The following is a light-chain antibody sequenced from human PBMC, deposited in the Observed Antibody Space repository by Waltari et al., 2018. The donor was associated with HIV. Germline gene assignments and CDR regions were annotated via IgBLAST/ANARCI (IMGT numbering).Light chain of an antibody. CDR3: AAWDDSLNGPNWV. J-gene: IGLJ3*02. V-gene: IGLV1-44*01. Sequence: QSVLTQPPSASVTPGQWVTISCSGSSSNIGSNIVNWYQQFPGTAPKVLIYKNDQRPSGVPDRFSGSKSGTSASLAISGLQSEDEADYYCAAWDDSLNGPNWVFGGGTKLTVL. CDR1: SSNIGSNI. CDR2: KND.